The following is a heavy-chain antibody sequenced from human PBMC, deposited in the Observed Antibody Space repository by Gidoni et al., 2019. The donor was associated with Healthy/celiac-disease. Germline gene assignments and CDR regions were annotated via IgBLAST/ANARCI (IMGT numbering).Heavy chain of an antibody. CDR3: AREPRRGYYDSNGYEGLDAFDI. CDR1: GGTFRSYA. V-gene: IGHV1-69*01. Sequence: QVQLVQSGAEVKKPGSSVKVSCKASGGTFRSYAISWVRQAPGQGPEWMGGIIPIFGTANYAQRCQGRVKITADESTSTAYRELSSLRSEDTAVYYCAREPRRGYYDSNGYEGLDAFDIWGQGTMVTVSS. CDR2: IIPIFGTA. D-gene: IGHD3-22*01. J-gene: IGHJ3*02.